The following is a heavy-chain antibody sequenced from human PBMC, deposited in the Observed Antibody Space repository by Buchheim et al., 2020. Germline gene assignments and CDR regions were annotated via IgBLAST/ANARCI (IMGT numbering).Heavy chain of an antibody. Sequence: QVQLQESGPGLVKPSETLSLTCTVSGGSISSYYWSWIRQPPGKGLEWVAMIWSDENNKSYGDSVKGRFSISRDNSKNTVYLQMNSLRVEDTALYYCVRDLPYSGWSFDHWGQGAL. V-gene: IGHV3-33*08. J-gene: IGHJ4*02. CDR1: GGSISSYY. CDR3: VRDLPYSGWSFDH. CDR2: IWSDENNK. D-gene: IGHD6-19*01.